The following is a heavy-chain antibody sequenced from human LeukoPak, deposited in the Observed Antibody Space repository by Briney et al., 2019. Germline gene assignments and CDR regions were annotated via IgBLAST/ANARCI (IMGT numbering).Heavy chain of an antibody. Sequence: ASVKVSCKASGYTFTSYAMNWVRQAPGQGLEWMGWINTNTGNPTYAQGFTGRFVFSLDTSVSTAYLQISSLKAEDTAVYYCARERNDCYGSVGCVGGIYVDVWGKGTTVTVSS. CDR2: INTNTGNP. D-gene: IGHD3-22*01. V-gene: IGHV7-4-1*02. J-gene: IGHJ6*03. CDR1: GYTFTSYA. CDR3: ARERNDCYGSVGCVGGIYVDV.